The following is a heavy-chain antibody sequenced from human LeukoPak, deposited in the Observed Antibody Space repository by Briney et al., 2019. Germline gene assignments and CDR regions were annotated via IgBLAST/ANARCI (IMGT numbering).Heavy chain of an antibody. J-gene: IGHJ4*02. D-gene: IGHD3-3*02. CDR1: GFTFSSYA. CDR2: ISSNGGST. V-gene: IGHV3-64*01. Sequence: GGSLRLSCAASGFTFSSYAMHWVRQAPGKGLEYVSAISSNGGSTYYANSVKGRFTNSRDNSKNTLYLQMGSLRAEDMAVYYCARGIGFLEWQYYFDYWGQGTLVTVSS. CDR3: ARGIGFLEWQYYFDY.